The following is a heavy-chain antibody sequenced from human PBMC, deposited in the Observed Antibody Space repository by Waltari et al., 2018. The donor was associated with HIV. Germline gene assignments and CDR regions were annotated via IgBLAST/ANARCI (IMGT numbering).Heavy chain of an antibody. CDR3: VHGIRYYGF. CDR1: GLRVSGNY. J-gene: IGHJ1*01. CDR2: IYNNGDI. D-gene: IGHD3-10*01. Sequence: LVETGGTLVQPGDSLGLSCSVTGLRVSGNYWTWVRQSPGRALGGVGVIYNNGDIHYARKVSGRFYISRYDHTNVIYLHMNLLKVDDSAIYYCVHGIRYYGFWGRGTLVTVS. V-gene: IGHV3-53*02.